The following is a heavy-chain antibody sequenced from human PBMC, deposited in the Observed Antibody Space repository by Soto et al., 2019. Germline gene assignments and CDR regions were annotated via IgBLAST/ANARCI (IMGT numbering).Heavy chain of an antibody. CDR1: GFTVSGMF. Sequence: GGSLRLSCAASGFTVSGMFMNWVRQAPGKGLEWVSVIYPAGPTYYADSVKGRFTISRDNSKNTLFIQLDNLRAEDTADYYCARDADSSGLHYWGQGILVTVSS. CDR3: ARDADSSGLHY. V-gene: IGHV3-53*01. D-gene: IGHD6-19*01. CDR2: IYPAGPT. J-gene: IGHJ4*02.